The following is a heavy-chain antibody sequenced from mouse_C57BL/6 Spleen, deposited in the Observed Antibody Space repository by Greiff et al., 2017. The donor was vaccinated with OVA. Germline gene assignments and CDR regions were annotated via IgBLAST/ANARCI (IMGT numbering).Heavy chain of an antibody. J-gene: IGHJ3*01. CDR1: GYTFTEYT. Sequence: QVQLQQSGAELVKPGASVKLSCKASGYTFTEYTIHWVKQRSGQGLEWIGWFYPGSGSIKYNEKFKDKATLTADKSSSTVYMGLSRLTSEDSAVYFCARHEVPTYYDRSAWFAYWGQGTLVTVSA. V-gene: IGHV1-62-2*01. CDR2: FYPGSGSI. D-gene: IGHD2-4*01. CDR3: ARHEVPTYYDRSAWFAY.